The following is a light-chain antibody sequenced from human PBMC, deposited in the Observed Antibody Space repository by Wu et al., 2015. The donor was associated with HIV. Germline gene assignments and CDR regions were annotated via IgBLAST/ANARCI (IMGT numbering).Light chain of an antibody. J-gene: IGKJ5*01. CDR1: QSISSTS. CDR2: GAS. V-gene: IGKV3-20*01. CDR3: QQYGS. Sequence: EIVLTQSPDTLSLSPGERATLSCRASQSISSTSLAWYQQKPGQAPRLVIYGASSRATGTPDRFSGSGSGTDFILTISRLEPEDFAVYSCQQYGSFGQGTRLDI.